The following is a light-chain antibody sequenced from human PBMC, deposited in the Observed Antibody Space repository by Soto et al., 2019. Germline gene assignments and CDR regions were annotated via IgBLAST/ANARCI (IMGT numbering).Light chain of an antibody. CDR1: QSLSGQ. CDR2: DAS. Sequence: EIVLTQSPATLSLSPGEGATLSCRASQSLSGQLAWFQQKPGQAPRLLIYDASNRATGIPARFSGRGSGTEFTLTISSLEPEDFAVYYCQQRRDWPITFGQGTRLDIK. V-gene: IGKV3-11*01. CDR3: QQRRDWPIT. J-gene: IGKJ5*01.